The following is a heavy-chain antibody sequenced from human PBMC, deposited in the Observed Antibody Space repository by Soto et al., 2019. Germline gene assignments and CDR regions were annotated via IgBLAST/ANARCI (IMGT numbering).Heavy chain of an antibody. D-gene: IGHD3-10*01. CDR2: ISAYNGNT. CDR3: ARLTMVRGVIITYYYYYMDV. V-gene: IGHV1-18*01. CDR1: GYTFTSYG. Sequence: ASVKVSCKASGYTFTSYGISWVRQAPGQGLEWMGWISAYNGNTNYAQKIQGRVTMTTDTSTSTAYMELRSLRSDDTAVYYFARLTMVRGVIITYYYYYMDVWGKGTTVTV. J-gene: IGHJ6*03.